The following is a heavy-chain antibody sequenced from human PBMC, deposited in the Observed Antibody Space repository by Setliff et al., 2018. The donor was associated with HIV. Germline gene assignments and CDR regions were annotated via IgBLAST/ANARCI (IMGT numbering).Heavy chain of an antibody. CDR1: GGSFSGYY. CDR3: ARVVGTRAVDY. V-gene: IGHV4-34*01. CDR2: INHSGST. D-gene: IGHD2-21*02. J-gene: IGHJ4*02. Sequence: SETLSLTCAVYGGSFSGYYWSWIRQPPGKGLEWIGEINHSGSTNYNPSLKSRVTISVDTSKNQFSLKLSPVTAADTAVYYCARVVGTRAVDYWGQGALVTVSS.